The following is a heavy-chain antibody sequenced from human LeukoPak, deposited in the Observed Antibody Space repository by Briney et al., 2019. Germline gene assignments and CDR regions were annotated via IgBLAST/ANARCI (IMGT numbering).Heavy chain of an antibody. V-gene: IGHV3-30*18. D-gene: IGHD6-19*01. Sequence: AGGSLRLSCAASGFTFSDYNMHWVRQAPGKGLEWVAVISYDGSNKYYADSVKGRFTISRDNSKNTLYLQMNSLTGEDTAVYYCAKVRWDNSGWYYLDNWGQGTLVTVSS. J-gene: IGHJ4*02. CDR1: GFTFSDYN. CDR3: AKVRWDNSGWYYLDN. CDR2: ISYDGSNK.